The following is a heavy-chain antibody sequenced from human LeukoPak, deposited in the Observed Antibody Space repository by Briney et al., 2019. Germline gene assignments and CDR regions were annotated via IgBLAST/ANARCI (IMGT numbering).Heavy chain of an antibody. J-gene: IGHJ4*02. D-gene: IGHD3-10*01. Sequence: SETLSLTCTVSGGSISSYYWSWIRQPPGKGLEWIGYIYYSGSTNYNPSLKSRVTISVDTSKNQFSPKLSSVTAADTAVYYCARDNYYGSGSYYDWGQGTLVTVSS. CDR3: ARDNYYGSGSYYD. CDR2: IYYSGST. V-gene: IGHV4-59*01. CDR1: GGSISSYY.